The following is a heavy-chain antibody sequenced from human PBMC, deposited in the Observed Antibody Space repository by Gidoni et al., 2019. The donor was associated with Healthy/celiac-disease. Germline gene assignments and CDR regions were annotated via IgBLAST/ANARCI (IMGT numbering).Heavy chain of an antibody. CDR2: IYYSGST. V-gene: IGHV4-39*02. CDR1: GGSISSSSYY. Sequence: QLQLQESGPGLVKPSETLSLTCTVSGGSISSSSYYWGWIRQPPGKGLEWIGSIYYSGSTYYNPSLKSRVTISVDTSKNQFSLKLSSVTAADTAVYYCAREGDMSGSYYVNYWGQGTLVTVSS. D-gene: IGHD1-26*01. CDR3: AREGDMSGSYYVNY. J-gene: IGHJ4*02.